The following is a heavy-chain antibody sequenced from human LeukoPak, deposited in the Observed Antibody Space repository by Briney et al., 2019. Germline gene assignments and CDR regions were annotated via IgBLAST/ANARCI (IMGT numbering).Heavy chain of an antibody. D-gene: IGHD6-13*01. V-gene: IGHV4-59*01. Sequence: SETLSLTCTVSGGSISSYYWSWIRQPPGKGLEWIGYIYYGGSTNYNPSLKSRLTISVDTSKNQFSLKLSSVTAADTAVYYCARTTEAHSWRTRYYDYYMDVWGKGTTVAVSS. CDR3: ARTTEAHSWRTRYYDYYMDV. J-gene: IGHJ6*03. CDR1: GGSISSYY. CDR2: IYYGGST.